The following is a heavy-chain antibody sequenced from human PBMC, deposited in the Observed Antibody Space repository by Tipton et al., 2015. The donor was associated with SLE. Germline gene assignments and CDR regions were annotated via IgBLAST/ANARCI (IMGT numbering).Heavy chain of an antibody. CDR2: INHSGST. CDR3: AVRDFWSPKGAFDI. CDR1: GGSFSGYY. V-gene: IGHV4-34*01. J-gene: IGHJ3*02. Sequence: TLSLTCAVYGGSFSGYYWSWIRQPPGKGLEWIGEINHSGSTNYSPSLKSRVTISVDTSKNQFSLKLSSVTAADTAVYYCAVRDFWSPKGAFDIWGQGTMVTVPS. D-gene: IGHD3-3*01.